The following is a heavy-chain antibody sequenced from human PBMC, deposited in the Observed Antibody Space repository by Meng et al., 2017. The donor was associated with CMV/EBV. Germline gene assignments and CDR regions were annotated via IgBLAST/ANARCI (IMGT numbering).Heavy chain of an antibody. CDR3: AKDLKEETHGYCSSTSCERGPMDV. CDR2: ISSSSSYI. J-gene: IGHJ6*02. Sequence: GESLKISCAASGFTFSSYSMNWVRQAPGKGLEWVSSISSSSSYIYYADSVKGRFTISRDNAKNTLYLQMNSLRAEDTAVYYCAKDLKEETHGYCSSTSCERGPMDVWGQGTTVTVSS. CDR1: GFTFSSYS. V-gene: IGHV3-21*04. D-gene: IGHD2-2*03.